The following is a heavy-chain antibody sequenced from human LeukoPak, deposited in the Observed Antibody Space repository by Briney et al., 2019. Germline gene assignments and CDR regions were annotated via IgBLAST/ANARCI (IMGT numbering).Heavy chain of an antibody. J-gene: IGHJ2*01. CDR3: ARDQGGLRDSYFGL. V-gene: IGHV3-7*05. Sequence: PGGSLTLSCAPSGFTFSFYWMSWVRQAPGKGLEWVAHIKQDGSEEYYVDSVKGRFTISRDNAKNSLFLQMNSLRAEDTAVYYCARDQGGLRDSYFGLWGRGTRITVSS. D-gene: IGHD5-12*01. CDR2: IKQDGSEE. CDR1: GFTFSFYW.